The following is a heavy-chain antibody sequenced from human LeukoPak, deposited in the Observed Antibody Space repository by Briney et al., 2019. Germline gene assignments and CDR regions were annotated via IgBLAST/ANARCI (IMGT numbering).Heavy chain of an antibody. CDR1: GYTFTGYY. CDR2: INPNSGGT. D-gene: IGHD3-10*01. Sequence: ASVKVSCKASGYTFTGYYMHWVRQAPGQGLEWMGWINPNSGGTNYAQKFQGWVTMTRDTSISTAYMELSRLRSDDTAVYYCARAMVRGEGNYYYGMDVWGQGTTVTVSS. CDR3: ARAMVRGEGNYYYGMDV. V-gene: IGHV1-2*04. J-gene: IGHJ6*02.